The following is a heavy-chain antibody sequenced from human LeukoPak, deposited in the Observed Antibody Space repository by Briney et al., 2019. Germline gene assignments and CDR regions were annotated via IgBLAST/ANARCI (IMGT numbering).Heavy chain of an antibody. CDR1: GFTFDDYA. Sequence: GGSLRLSCAASGFTFDDYAMHWVRQAPGKGLEWVSGISWNSGSIGYADSVKGRFTISRDNAKNSLYLQMNSLRAEDTALYYCAKASVAGTNYYYYGMGVWGQGTTVTVSS. D-gene: IGHD6-19*01. J-gene: IGHJ6*02. V-gene: IGHV3-9*01. CDR3: AKASVAGTNYYYYGMGV. CDR2: ISWNSGSI.